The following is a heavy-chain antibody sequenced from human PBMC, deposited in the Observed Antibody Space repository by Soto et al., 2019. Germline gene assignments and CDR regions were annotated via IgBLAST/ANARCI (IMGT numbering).Heavy chain of an antibody. D-gene: IGHD5-12*01. Sequence: WASVKVSCKASGYTFTSYGISWVRQAPGQGLEWMGWISAYNGNTNCAQKLQGRVTMTTDTSTSTAYMELRSLRSDDTAVYYCARVDIVATINWFDPWGQGTLVTVSS. J-gene: IGHJ5*02. CDR3: ARVDIVATINWFDP. V-gene: IGHV1-18*04. CDR2: ISAYNGNT. CDR1: GYTFTSYG.